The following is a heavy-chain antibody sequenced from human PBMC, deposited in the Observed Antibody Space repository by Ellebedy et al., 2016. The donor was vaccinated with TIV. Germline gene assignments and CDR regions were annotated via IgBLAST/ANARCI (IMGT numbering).Heavy chain of an antibody. CDR1: GFSFRNYW. Sequence: GESLKISCAASGFSFRNYWMGWVRQAPGKGLEWVANIYQDGSEKYYVDSVKGRFTISRDNAKNSLYLQLNSLRVEDTAIYFCARRGSYVDYAVQVNNWFDRWGQGTLVTV. V-gene: IGHV3-7*01. CDR2: IYQDGSEK. CDR3: ARRGSYVDYAVQVNNWFDR. D-gene: IGHD4-17*01. J-gene: IGHJ5*02.